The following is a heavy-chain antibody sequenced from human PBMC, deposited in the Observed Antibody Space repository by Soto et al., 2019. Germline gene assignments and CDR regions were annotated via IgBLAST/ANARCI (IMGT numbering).Heavy chain of an antibody. CDR3: ARDGYEPKNYNYMDV. D-gene: IGHD5-18*01. V-gene: IGHV3-33*01. Sequence: GGSLRLSCAASGFTFSSYGMHWVRQAPGKGLEWVAVIWYDGSNKYYADSVKGRFTISRDNSKNTLYLQMNSLRAEDTAVYYCARDGYEPKNYNYMDVWGKGTTVTVSS. CDR1: GFTFSSYG. CDR2: IWYDGSNK. J-gene: IGHJ6*03.